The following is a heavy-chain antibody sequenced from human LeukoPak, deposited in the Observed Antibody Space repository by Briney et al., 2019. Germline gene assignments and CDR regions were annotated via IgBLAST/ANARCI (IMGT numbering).Heavy chain of an antibody. V-gene: IGHV3-9*02. Sequence: GGSLRLSCAGSGFTSDDCAMHWVRQAPGKGLEWVSGISWNSGSIGYADSVKGRFTISRDNAKNSLYLQMNSLRAEDTAVYYCARAVRGVHPSFDYWGQGTLVTVSS. CDR1: GFTSDDCA. CDR2: ISWNSGSI. D-gene: IGHD3-10*01. CDR3: ARAVRGVHPSFDY. J-gene: IGHJ4*02.